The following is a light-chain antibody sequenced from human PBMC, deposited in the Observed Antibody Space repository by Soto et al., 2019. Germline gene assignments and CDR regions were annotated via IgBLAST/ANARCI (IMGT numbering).Light chain of an antibody. V-gene: IGLV1-40*01. CDR1: SSNIGAGYD. CDR3: QSYDSSLGSSAQVV. Sequence: QSVLTQPPSVSGAPGQRVTISCTGTSSNIGAGYDVHWYQQLPGTSPKLLIYGIKNRPSGVPDRFSGSKSGTSASLAITGLQAEDEADYYCQSYDSSLGSSAQVVFGGGTKLTVL. J-gene: IGLJ2*01. CDR2: GIK.